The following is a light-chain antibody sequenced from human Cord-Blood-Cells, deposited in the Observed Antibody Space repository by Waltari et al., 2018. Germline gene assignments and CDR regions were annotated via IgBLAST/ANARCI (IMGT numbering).Light chain of an antibody. CDR1: QSISSY. Sequence: DIQMTQSPSSLSASVGDRVTITCRASQSISSYLNWYQQKPGKAPKLLIYAASSLQSGVPSRFSGSGSGTDFTLTISSLQPVGFATYCCEQRYSTPRTFGQGTKVEIK. V-gene: IGKV1-39*01. J-gene: IGKJ1*01. CDR2: AAS. CDR3: EQRYSTPRT.